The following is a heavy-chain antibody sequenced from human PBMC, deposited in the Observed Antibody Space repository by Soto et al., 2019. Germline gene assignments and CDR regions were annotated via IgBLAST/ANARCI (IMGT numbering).Heavy chain of an antibody. V-gene: IGHV6-1*01. CDR1: GDSVSSTSSI. D-gene: IGHD1-1*01. J-gene: IGHJ4*02. Sequence: PSQTLSLTCDISGDSVSSTSSIWNWIRQSPSRGLEWLGRTYYRSKWHTDYAVSVRGRITINPDTPKNQFFLQLSSVTPDDTAVYFCARDLHGTYYYDSWCQRTLVTVFS. CDR2: TYYRSKWHT. CDR3: ARDLHGTYYYDS.